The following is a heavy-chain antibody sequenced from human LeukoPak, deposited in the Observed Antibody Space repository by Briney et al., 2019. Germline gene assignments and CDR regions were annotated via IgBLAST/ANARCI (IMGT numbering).Heavy chain of an antibody. CDR3: ASSRYDSSGYYGIIGY. CDR2: ISSSSSTI. J-gene: IGHJ4*02. Sequence: GGSLRLSCAASGFTFSSYGMTWVRQAPGKGLEWVSYISSSSSTIYYADSVKGRFTISRDNAKNSLYLQMNSLRAEDTALYYCASSRYDSSGYYGIIGYWGQGTLVTVSS. D-gene: IGHD3-22*01. V-gene: IGHV3-48*04. CDR1: GFTFSSYG.